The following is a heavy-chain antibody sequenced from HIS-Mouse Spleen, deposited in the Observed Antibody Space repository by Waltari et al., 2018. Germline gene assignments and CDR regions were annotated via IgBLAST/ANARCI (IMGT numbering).Heavy chain of an antibody. V-gene: IGHV1-2*02. CDR3: ARGYSSSSDAFDI. J-gene: IGHJ3*02. Sequence: QVQLGQAGAEVKKPGDSVKLSCKASGYTCTGYYMHWVRQAPGQGLEGRGLNNPNGGGTTYGQRFQCRVHIARDTSLSAASMGLRRLSSDETAVYYCARGYSSSSDAFDIWGQGKMVIVSS. D-gene: IGHD6-6*01. CDR1: GYTCTGYY. CDR2: NNPNGGGT.